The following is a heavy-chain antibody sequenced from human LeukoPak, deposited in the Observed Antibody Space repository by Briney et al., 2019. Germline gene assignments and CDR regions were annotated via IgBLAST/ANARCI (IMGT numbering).Heavy chain of an antibody. Sequence: GASVNVSRKSSGYSFTVYCMHWVRLAPGQGLEWVGWINPNSGGTNYAQKVQGRVTMTRDKSISTAYMELSRLRSDDTAVYYCARSLSFGEFLKWGQGTLVTVSS. CDR2: INPNSGGT. CDR3: ARSLSFGEFLK. J-gene: IGHJ4*02. V-gene: IGHV1-2*02. CDR1: GYSFTVYC. D-gene: IGHD3-10*01.